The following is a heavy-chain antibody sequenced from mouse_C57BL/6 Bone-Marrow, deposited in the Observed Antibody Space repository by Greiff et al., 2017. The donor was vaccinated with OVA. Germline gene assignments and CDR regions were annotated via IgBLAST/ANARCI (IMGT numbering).Heavy chain of an antibody. D-gene: IGHD2-13*01. CDR3: ARGDDAY. CDR1: GYTFTSYW. V-gene: IGHV1-55*01. Sequence: QVQLQQSGAELVKPGASVKMSCKASGYTFTSYWITWVKQRPGQGLEWIGDIYPGRGSTNYNEKFKSKATLTVDTSSSTAYMQLSSLTSEDSAVYYCARGDDAYWGQGTLVTVSA. J-gene: IGHJ3*01. CDR2: IYPGRGST.